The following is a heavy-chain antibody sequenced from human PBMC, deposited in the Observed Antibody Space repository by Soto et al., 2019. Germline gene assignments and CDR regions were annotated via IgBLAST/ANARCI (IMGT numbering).Heavy chain of an antibody. D-gene: IGHD3-9*01. CDR2: IYYSGIT. V-gene: IGHV4-59*01. CDR3: ARQYFDILTGHSGFDX. Sequence: PSETLSLTCTVSGGSISSYYWSWIRQPPGKGLEWIGYIYYSGITNYNPSLKSRVTISVDTSKNQFSLKLSSVTAADTAVYYCARQYFDILTGHSGFDXWGQGIPVTVSS. CDR1: GGSISSYY. J-gene: IGHJ4*02.